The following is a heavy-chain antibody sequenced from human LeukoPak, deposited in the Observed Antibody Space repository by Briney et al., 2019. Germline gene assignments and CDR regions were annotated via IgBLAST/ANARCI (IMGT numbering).Heavy chain of an antibody. V-gene: IGHV1-69*04. CDR3: ARGVTMVRGVQEYFQH. CDR1: GYTFTIYG. J-gene: IGHJ1*01. Sequence: ASVKVSCKASGYTFTIYGISWVRQAPGQGLEWMGRIIPILGIANYAQKFQGRVTITADKSTSTAYMELSSLRSEDTAVYYCARGVTMVRGVQEYFQHWGQGTLVTVSS. CDR2: IIPILGIA. D-gene: IGHD3-10*01.